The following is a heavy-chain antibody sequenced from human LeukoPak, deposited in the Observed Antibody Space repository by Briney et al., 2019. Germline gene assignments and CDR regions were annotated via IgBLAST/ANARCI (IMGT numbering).Heavy chain of an antibody. CDR3: ARDTVGALDY. CDR2: IKEDAGTK. J-gene: IGHJ4*02. V-gene: IGHV3-7*01. D-gene: IGHD3-16*01. Sequence: PGGSLRLSCAASGFTFSKSWMAWVRQVPGKGLEWVANIKEDAGTKHYAGSVEGRFTISRDNAKNLVYLQMNSLRADDTAIYHCARDTVGALDYWGQGALVTVSS. CDR1: GFTFSKSW.